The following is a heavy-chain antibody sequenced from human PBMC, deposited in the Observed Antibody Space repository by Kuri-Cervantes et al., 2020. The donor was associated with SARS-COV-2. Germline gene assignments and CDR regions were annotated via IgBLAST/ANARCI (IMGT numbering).Heavy chain of an antibody. D-gene: IGHD7-27*01. CDR1: GFTFSDYY. CDR3: ARDLRMGKSLDY. CDR2: IGPSGAPI. Sequence: GGSLRLSCEASGFTFSDYYVTWIRQAPGKGLEWVSYIGPSGAPIHYADSVKGRFTISRDNAKNSVYLQMNSLRAEDTAVYYCARDLRMGKSLDYWGQGTLVTVSS. J-gene: IGHJ4*02. V-gene: IGHV3-11*04.